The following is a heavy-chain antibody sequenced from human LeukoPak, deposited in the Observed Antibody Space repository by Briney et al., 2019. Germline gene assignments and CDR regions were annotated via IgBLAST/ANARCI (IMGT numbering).Heavy chain of an antibody. CDR1: EFSVGSNY. V-gene: IGHV3-53*01. CDR3: ARDNSGPAY. CDR2: IYKSGGT. D-gene: IGHD5-12*01. J-gene: IGHJ4*02. Sequence: GSLRLSCAASEFSVGSNYMSWVRQAPGKGLEWVSVIYKSGGTYYADSVKGRFTISRDNPKNTLYLQMNSLRAEDTAVYYCARDNSGPAYWGQGTLVTVSS.